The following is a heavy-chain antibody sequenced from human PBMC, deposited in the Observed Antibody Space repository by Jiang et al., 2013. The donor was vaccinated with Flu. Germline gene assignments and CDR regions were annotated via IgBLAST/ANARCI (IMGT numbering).Heavy chain of an antibody. CDR3: ARDRVGATRYDAFDI. CDR1: GGTFSSYA. D-gene: IGHD1-26*01. V-gene: IGHV1-69*06. Sequence: EVKKPGSSVKVSCKASGGTFSSYAISWVRQAPGQGLEWMGGIIPIFGTANYAQKFQGRVTITADKSTSTAYMELSSLRSEDTAVYYCARDRVGATRYDAFDIWGQGTMVTVSS. J-gene: IGHJ3*02. CDR2: IIPIFGTA.